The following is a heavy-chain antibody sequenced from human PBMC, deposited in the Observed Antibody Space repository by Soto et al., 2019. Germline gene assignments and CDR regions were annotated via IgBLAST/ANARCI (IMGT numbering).Heavy chain of an antibody. CDR3: ARTAAAGKYYYGVDV. Sequence: GESLKISGKGSGYSSTSYWIGWVRQMPGKGLEWMGIIYPGDSDTRYSPSFQGQVTISADKSISTAYLQWSSLKASDTAIYYCARTAAAGKYYYGVDVWGQGTTVTVSS. D-gene: IGHD6-13*01. V-gene: IGHV5-51*03. J-gene: IGHJ6*02. CDR1: GYSSTSYW. CDR2: IYPGDSDT.